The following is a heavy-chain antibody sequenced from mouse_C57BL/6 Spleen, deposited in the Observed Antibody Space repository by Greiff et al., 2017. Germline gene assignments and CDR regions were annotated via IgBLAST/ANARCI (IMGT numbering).Heavy chain of an antibody. CDR1: GYTFTSYW. Sequence: QVQLQQPGAELVMPGASVKLSCKASGYTFTSYWMHWVKQRPGQGLEWIGELDPSDSYTNYNQKFKGKSTLTVDKSSSTAYMQLSSLTSEDSAVYYCASEGAMDYGGQGTSVTVSS. J-gene: IGHJ4*01. V-gene: IGHV1-69*01. CDR2: LDPSDSYT. CDR3: ASEGAMDY.